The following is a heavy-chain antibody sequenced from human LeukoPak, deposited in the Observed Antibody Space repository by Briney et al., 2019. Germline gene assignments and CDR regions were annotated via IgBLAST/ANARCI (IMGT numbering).Heavy chain of an antibody. V-gene: IGHV3-7*01. CDR2: IKQDGSEK. D-gene: IGHD3-3*01. J-gene: IGHJ4*02. CDR3: ARDRGGDFWSGYYTGHFDH. Sequence: PGGSLRLSCAASEFTFSTYWMSWVRQAPGKGLEGVATIKQDGSEKYYVDSVKGRFTISRDNTKNSLYLQMNSLIAEDTAVYYCARDRGGDFWSGYYTGHFDHWGQGTLVTVSS. CDR1: EFTFSTYW.